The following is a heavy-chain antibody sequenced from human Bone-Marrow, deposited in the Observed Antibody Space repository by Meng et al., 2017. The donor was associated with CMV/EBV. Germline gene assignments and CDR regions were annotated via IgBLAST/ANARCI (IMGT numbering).Heavy chain of an antibody. D-gene: IGHD2-15*01. V-gene: IGHV3-48*03. CDR1: GFNFSHYE. CDR3: ARKDAVQHFFDY. Sequence: GESLKISCVASGFNFSHYEMNWVRQVPGKGLEWVSYISSSGGTIHYVDSVKGRFTISRDNAKNSLYLQMNSLRAEDTAIYYCARKDAVQHFFDYWGQGVLVTVSS. CDR2: ISSSGGTI. J-gene: IGHJ4*02.